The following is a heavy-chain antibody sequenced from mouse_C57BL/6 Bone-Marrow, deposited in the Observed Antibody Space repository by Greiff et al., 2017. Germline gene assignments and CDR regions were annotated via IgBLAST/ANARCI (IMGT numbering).Heavy chain of an antibody. CDR1: GYSITSGYY. CDR3: ARDGDYGVARGAMDY. D-gene: IGHD2-13*01. Sequence: EVQLVESGPGLVKPSQSLSLTCSVTGYSITSGYYWNWIRQFPGNKLEWMGYIRYDGSNNYNPSLKNRISITRDTSKNQFFLKLNSVTTEDTATYYWARDGDYGVARGAMDYWGQGTSVTVSS. CDR2: IRYDGSN. V-gene: IGHV3-6*01. J-gene: IGHJ4*01.